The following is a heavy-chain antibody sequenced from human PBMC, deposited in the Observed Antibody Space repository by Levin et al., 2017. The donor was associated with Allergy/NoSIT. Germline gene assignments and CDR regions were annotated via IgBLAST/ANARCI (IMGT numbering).Heavy chain of an antibody. J-gene: IGHJ4*02. V-gene: IGHV3-73*01. CDR2: IRSKANSYAT. Sequence: GGSLRLSCAASGFTFSGSAMHWVRQASGKGLEWVGRIRSKANSYATAYAASVKGRFTISRDDSKNTAYLQMNSLKTEDTAVYYCTRLSGLWVDSGYESPDYWGQGTLVTVSS. CDR1: GFTFSGSA. CDR3: TRLSGLWVDSGYESPDY. D-gene: IGHD5-12*01.